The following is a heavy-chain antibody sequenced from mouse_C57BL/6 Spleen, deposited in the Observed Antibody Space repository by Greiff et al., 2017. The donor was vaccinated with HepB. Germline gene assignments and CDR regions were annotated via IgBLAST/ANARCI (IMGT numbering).Heavy chain of an antibody. Sequence: EVQVVESGEGLVKPGGSLKLSCAASGFTFSSYAMSWVRQTPEKRLEWVAYISSGGDYIYYADTVKGRFTISRDNARNTLYLQMSSLKSEDTAMYYCTRDLKHYYAMDYWGQGTSVTVSS. V-gene: IGHV5-9-1*02. CDR2: ISSGGDYI. CDR3: TRDLKHYYAMDY. J-gene: IGHJ4*01. CDR1: GFTFSSYA.